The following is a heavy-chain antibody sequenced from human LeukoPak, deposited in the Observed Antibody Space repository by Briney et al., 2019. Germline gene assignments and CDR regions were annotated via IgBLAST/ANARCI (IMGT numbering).Heavy chain of an antibody. Sequence: GGSLRLSCAASGFTFSSFAMSWVRQAPGKGLGWVSAISGSGGSTNYADSVKGRFTISRDNSKNTLYLQMNSLRAEDTAVYYCAKDPPWFGDFDYWGQGTLVTVSS. CDR1: GFTFSSFA. D-gene: IGHD3-10*01. CDR3: AKDPPWFGDFDY. V-gene: IGHV3-23*01. J-gene: IGHJ4*02. CDR2: ISGSGGST.